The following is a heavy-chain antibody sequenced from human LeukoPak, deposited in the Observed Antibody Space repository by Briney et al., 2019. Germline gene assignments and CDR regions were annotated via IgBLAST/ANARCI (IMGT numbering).Heavy chain of an antibody. CDR2: INPNSGGT. D-gene: IGHD1-26*01. CDR1: GYTFTGYY. CDR3: AGGIGIVGATSWDFDY. V-gene: IGHV1-2*02. Sequence: GASVKVSCKASGYTFTGYYMHWVRQAPGQGLEWMGWINPNSGGTNYAQKFQGRVTMTRDTSISTAYMELSRLRSDDTAVYYCAGGIGIVGATSWDFDYWGQGTLVTVSS. J-gene: IGHJ4*02.